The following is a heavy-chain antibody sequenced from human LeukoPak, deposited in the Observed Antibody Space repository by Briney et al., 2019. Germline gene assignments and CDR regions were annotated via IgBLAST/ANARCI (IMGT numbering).Heavy chain of an antibody. V-gene: IGHV3-48*03. D-gene: IGHD3-10*02. J-gene: IGHJ6*04. CDR1: GFTFSSYE. CDR2: ISSSGSTI. Sequence: GGSLRLSCAASGFTFSSYEMNWVRQAPGQGLEWVSYISSSGSTIYYADSVKGRFTISRDNAKNSLHLQMNSLRAEDTAVYYCAELGITMIGGVWGKGTTVTISS. CDR3: AELGITMIGGV.